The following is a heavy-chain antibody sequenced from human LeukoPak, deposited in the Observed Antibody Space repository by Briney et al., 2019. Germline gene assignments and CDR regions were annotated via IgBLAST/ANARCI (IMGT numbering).Heavy chain of an antibody. CDR1: GYTFATYW. D-gene: IGHD2-2*01. CDR2: IYPSDSDT. V-gene: IGHV5-51*01. Sequence: KSRESLKISCKGFGYTFATYWIGWVRQMPGKGPEWMGTIYPSDSDTRYSPSFQGHVTISADKSITTAYLQWSSLKASDSAMYYSTRTPRLVAHAFYFDQWGRGTLVTVSA. CDR3: TRTPRLVAHAFYFDQ. J-gene: IGHJ4*02.